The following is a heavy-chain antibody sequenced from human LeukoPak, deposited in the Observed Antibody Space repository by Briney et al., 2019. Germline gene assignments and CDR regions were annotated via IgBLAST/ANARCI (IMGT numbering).Heavy chain of an antibody. J-gene: IGHJ6*03. Sequence: SETLSLTCAVYGGPFSGYYWSWIRQPPGKGLEWIGYIYYSGSTNYNPSLKSRVTISVDTSKNQFSLKLSSVTAADTAVYYCARVFGSGSYDYYYYYYMDVWGKGTTVTVSS. CDR1: GGPFSGYY. CDR3: ARVFGSGSYDYYYYYYMDV. D-gene: IGHD3-10*01. CDR2: IYYSGST. V-gene: IGHV4-59*01.